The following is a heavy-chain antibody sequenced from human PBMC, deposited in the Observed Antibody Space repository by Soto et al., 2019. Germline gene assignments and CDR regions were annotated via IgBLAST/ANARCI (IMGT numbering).Heavy chain of an antibody. Sequence: QVQLVQSGAEVTKPGSSVKVSCTASGGTFSSYAISWVRQAPGQGLEWMGGIIPIFGTANYAQKFQGRVTMTADKATSRAYMELSSLRSEDTAVYYCARDWGKGELDYWGQGTLVTVSS. CDR3: ARDWGKGELDY. J-gene: IGHJ4*02. D-gene: IGHD1-26*01. CDR2: IIPIFGTA. V-gene: IGHV1-69*06. CDR1: GGTFSSYA.